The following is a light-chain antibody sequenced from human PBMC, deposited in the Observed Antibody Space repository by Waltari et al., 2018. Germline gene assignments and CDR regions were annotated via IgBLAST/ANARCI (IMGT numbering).Light chain of an antibody. Sequence: QSALTQPASVSGSPGQSIPISCTGTSSDVGGYNYVYGYQQHPGKAPKLMIYEVSNRPSGVSNRFSGSKSGNTASLTISGLQAEDEADYYCSSYTSSSTRVVFGGGTKLTVL. CDR3: SSYTSSSTRVV. CDR1: SSDVGGYNY. CDR2: EVS. J-gene: IGLJ2*01. V-gene: IGLV2-14*01.